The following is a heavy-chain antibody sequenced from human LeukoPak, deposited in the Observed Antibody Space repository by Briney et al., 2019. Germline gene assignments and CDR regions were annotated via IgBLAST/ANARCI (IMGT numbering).Heavy chain of an antibody. CDR3: ARADPYYHYYGMDV. CDR1: GGSISSGGYY. CDR2: IYYSGST. Sequence: PSQTLSLTCTVSGGSISSGGYYWSWIRQHPGKGLEWIGYIYYSGSTYYNPSLKSRVTISVDTSKNQFSLKLSSVTAADTAVYYCARADPYYHYYGMDVWGQGTTVTVSS. J-gene: IGHJ6*02. V-gene: IGHV4-31*03.